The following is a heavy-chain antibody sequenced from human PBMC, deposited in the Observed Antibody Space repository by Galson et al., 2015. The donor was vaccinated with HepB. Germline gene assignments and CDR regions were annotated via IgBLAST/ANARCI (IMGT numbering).Heavy chain of an antibody. CDR3: ARCPQVPPFYYYYYMDV. V-gene: IGHV1-69*13. Sequence: SVKVSCKASGGTFSSYAISWVRQAPGQGLEWMGGIIPIFGTANYAQKFQGRVTITADESTSTAYMELSSLRSEDTAVYYCARCPQVPPFYYYYYMDVWGKGTTVTVSS. CDR1: GGTFSSYA. J-gene: IGHJ6*03. CDR2: IIPIFGTA.